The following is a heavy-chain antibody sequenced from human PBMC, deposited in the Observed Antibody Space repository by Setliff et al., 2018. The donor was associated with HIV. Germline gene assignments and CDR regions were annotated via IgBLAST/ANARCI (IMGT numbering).Heavy chain of an antibody. J-gene: IGHJ4*02. CDR2: IYPDESDS. CDR1: GYSFPTYW. V-gene: IGHV5-51*01. Sequence: PGESLKISCKGSGYSFPTYWIAWVCQMPGKGLEWMGVIYPDESDSRYSPSFRGQVTISADKSINTAYLQWSSLKASDTAMYYCARVDMGYYYDSSGYSHFDHWGQGTLVTVSS. D-gene: IGHD3-22*01. CDR3: ARVDMGYYYDSSGYSHFDH.